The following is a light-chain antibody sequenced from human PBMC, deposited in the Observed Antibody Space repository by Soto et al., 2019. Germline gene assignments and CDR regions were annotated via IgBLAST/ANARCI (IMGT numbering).Light chain of an antibody. CDR3: AAWDDSLNGYV. CDR2: SNN. CDR1: SSNIGSNT. V-gene: IGLV1-44*01. J-gene: IGLJ1*01. Sequence: HSVRTPPSSACWTPGHRVTISCSGSSSNIGSNTVNWYQQLPGTAPKLLIYSNNQRPSGVPDRFSGSKSGTSASLAISGLQSEDEADYYCAAWDDSLNGYVFGSGTKVTVL.